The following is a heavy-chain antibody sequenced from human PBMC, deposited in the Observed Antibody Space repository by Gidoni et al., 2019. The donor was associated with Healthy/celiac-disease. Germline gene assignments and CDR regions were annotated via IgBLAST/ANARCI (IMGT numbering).Heavy chain of an antibody. CDR1: GGSIRSYY. D-gene: IGHD6-6*01. Sequence: QVQLQESGPGLVKPSETLSLTCTVSGGSIRSYYWSWIRQPPGQGLEWIGYIYYSGSTNYNPSLKSRVTISVDTSKNQFSLKLSSVTAADTAVYYCARDKSIAAPGGGWFDPWGQGTLVTVSS. V-gene: IGHV4-59*01. CDR3: ARDKSIAAPGGGWFDP. CDR2: IYYSGST. J-gene: IGHJ5*02.